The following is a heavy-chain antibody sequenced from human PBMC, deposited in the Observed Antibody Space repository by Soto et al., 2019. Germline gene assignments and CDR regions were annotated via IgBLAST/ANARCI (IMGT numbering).Heavy chain of an antibody. CDR1: GYTFTGYY. V-gene: IGHV1-2*02. Sequence: QVQLVQSGAEVKKPGASVKVSCKASGYTFTGYYIHWVRQAPGQGLEWMGWINPNSGASKDAQKFQGRISMTRDTSISTAYMELSSLRSDDTAVYYCVRVMTTVTTGELDPWGQGTLVTVSS. J-gene: IGHJ5*02. D-gene: IGHD4-17*01. CDR2: INPNSGAS. CDR3: VRVMTTVTTGELDP.